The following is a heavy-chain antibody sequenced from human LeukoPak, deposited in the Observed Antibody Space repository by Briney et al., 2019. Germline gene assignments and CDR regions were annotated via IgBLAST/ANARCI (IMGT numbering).Heavy chain of an antibody. CDR1: GGSFSGYY. CDR2: INHSGST. V-gene: IGHV4-34*01. CDR3: ARRSPSSWYLYWYFDL. J-gene: IGHJ2*01. D-gene: IGHD6-13*01. Sequence: SETLSLTCAVYGGSFSGYYWSWIRQPPGKGLEWIEEINHSGSTNYNPSLKSRVTISVDTSKNQFSLKLSSVTAADTAVYYCARRSPSSWYLYWYFDLWGRGTLVTVSS.